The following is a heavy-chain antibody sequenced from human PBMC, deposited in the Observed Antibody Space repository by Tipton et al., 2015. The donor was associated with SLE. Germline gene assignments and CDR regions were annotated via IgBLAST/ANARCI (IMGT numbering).Heavy chain of an antibody. Sequence: TLSLTCTVSGGSISSYFWSWIRQPAGKGLEWIGRMYTGGSTDYNPSLKSRVTMSVDTSRNQVSLKLSSVTAADTAVYYCARDLKTVATRNYWDFDLWGRGTLVTVSS. V-gene: IGHV4-4*07. J-gene: IGHJ2*01. CDR3: ARDLKTVATRNYWDFDL. CDR1: GGSISSYF. CDR2: MYTGGST. D-gene: IGHD4-23*01.